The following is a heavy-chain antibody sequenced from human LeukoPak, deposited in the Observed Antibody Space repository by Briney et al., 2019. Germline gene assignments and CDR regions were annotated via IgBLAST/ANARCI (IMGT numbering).Heavy chain of an antibody. D-gene: IGHD2-2*01. Sequence: GASVKVSCKASGYTFTGYYIHWMRQAPGQGLEWMGIINPSGGSTSYAQKFQGRVTMTRDTSTSTVYMELSSLRSEDTAVYYCARCTSCYSYYYYYGMDVWGQGTTVTVSS. J-gene: IGHJ6*02. CDR3: ARCTSCYSYYYYYGMDV. V-gene: IGHV1-46*01. CDR1: GYTFTGYY. CDR2: INPSGGST.